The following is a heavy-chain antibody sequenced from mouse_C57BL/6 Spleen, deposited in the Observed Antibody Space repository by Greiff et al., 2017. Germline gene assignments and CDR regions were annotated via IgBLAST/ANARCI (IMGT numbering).Heavy chain of an antibody. CDR3: ARGRPAGAY. D-gene: IGHD1-2*01. CDR1: GFTFSDYG. Sequence: VQLKESGGGLVKPGGSLKLSCAASGFTFSDYGMHWVRQAPEKGLEWVAYISSGSSTIYYADTVKGRFTISRDNAKNTLFLQMTSLRSEDTAMYYCARGRPAGAYWGQGTLVTVSA. V-gene: IGHV5-17*01. CDR2: ISSGSSTI. J-gene: IGHJ3*01.